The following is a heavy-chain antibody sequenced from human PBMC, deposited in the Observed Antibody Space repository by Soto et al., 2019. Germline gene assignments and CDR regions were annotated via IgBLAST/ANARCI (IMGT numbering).Heavy chain of an antibody. Sequence: PGGSLRLSCAASGFPVSSHAMHWVRQAPGKGLEWVTFISDDGSNLYYGNPVKGRFTISRDNSKNTLYLQMNSLRAEDTAVYYCAKAGRDFWSGRSFFDYWGQGTQVTVSS. J-gene: IGHJ4*02. CDR2: ISDDGSNL. D-gene: IGHD3-3*01. CDR1: GFPVSSHA. V-gene: IGHV3-30*18. CDR3: AKAGRDFWSGRSFFDY.